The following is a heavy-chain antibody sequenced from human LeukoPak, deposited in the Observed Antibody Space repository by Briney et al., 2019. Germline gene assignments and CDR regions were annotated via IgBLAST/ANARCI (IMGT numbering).Heavy chain of an antibody. J-gene: IGHJ4*02. V-gene: IGHV4-59*01. D-gene: IGHD6-13*01. Sequence: SETLSLTCTVSDGSFSHYFWTWIRQPPGKGLEWIGYVYYSGSTNYNPSLESRVTMSVDTSKNHFSLNLSSVTAADTAVYYCARGLAATGTDYWGQGTLVTVSS. CDR3: ARGLAATGTDY. CDR1: DGSFSHYF. CDR2: VYYSGST.